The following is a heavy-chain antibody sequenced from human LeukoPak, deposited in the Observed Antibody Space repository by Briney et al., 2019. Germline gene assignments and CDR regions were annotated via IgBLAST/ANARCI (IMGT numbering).Heavy chain of an antibody. J-gene: IGHJ5*02. CDR3: ARQGDHNWFDP. V-gene: IGHV4-59*08. Sequence: SEALSLTCTVSGGSVSNYYWSWIRQPPEKGLEWVAFMYYTGSPKYNPSLQSRVTISVDTSKNQLSLRLSSVTAADTAVYYCARQGDHNWFDPWGQGTLVTVSS. CDR1: GGSVSNYY. D-gene: IGHD3-16*01. CDR2: MYYTGSP.